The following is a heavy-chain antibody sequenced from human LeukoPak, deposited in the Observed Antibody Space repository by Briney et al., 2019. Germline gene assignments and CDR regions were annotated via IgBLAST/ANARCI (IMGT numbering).Heavy chain of an antibody. CDR3: ARGLSDYYYDGSGYPL. D-gene: IGHD3-22*01. Sequence: ASVKVSCKASGYTFTGYAMNWVRQAPGQGLEWMGWINTNTGNPTYAQGFTGRFVFSLDTSVSTAYLQISGLKAEDTAVYCCARGLSDYYYDGSGYPLWGQGTLVTVSS. CDR2: INTNTGNP. V-gene: IGHV7-4-1*02. CDR1: GYTFTGYA. J-gene: IGHJ4*02.